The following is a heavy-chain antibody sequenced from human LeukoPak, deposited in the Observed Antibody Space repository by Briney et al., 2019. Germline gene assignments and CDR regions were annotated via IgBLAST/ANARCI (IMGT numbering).Heavy chain of an antibody. V-gene: IGHV3-30*18. Sequence: GGSLRLSCAASGFTFSSYGVHWVRQAPGKGLEWVAVISYDGSNKYYADSVKGRFTISRDNSKNTLYLQMNSLRAEDTAVYYCAKGTYDKHYYYYYGMDVWGQGTTVTVSS. J-gene: IGHJ6*02. CDR2: ISYDGSNK. CDR1: GFTFSSYG. D-gene: IGHD3-16*01. CDR3: AKGTYDKHYYYYYGMDV.